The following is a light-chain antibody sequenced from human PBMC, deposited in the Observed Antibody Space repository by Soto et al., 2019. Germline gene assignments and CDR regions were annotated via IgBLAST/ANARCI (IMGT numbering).Light chain of an antibody. V-gene: IGLV2-23*03. CDR1: SSDVVTYNL. CDR3: YSFAGSTTFSYV. Sequence: QYVRSQPASVSGSPGQSISISCTGTSSDVVTYNLVSWYQQHPGKAPTVLIYEGTKRPSGVSNRFSGSKSGNTASLTISGLQTEDEADYYCYSFAGSTTFSYVFGPGTKVTVL. CDR2: EGT. J-gene: IGLJ1*01.